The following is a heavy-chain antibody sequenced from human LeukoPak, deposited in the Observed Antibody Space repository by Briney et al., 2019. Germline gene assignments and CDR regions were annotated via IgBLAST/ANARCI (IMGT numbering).Heavy chain of an antibody. CDR3: ARVDRESGYRPSDF. V-gene: IGHV3-7*01. J-gene: IGHJ4*02. CDR2: MKYDGTEK. CDR1: GFTFSDHY. Sequence: PGGSLSLSCVASGFTFSDHYMTWVRQAPGKGPQWVANMKYDGTEKKYLDSVKGRFTISRDNAKNSPYLQMSNLRVDDTALYYCARVDRESGYRPSDFWGQGTLVTVSP. D-gene: IGHD3-22*01.